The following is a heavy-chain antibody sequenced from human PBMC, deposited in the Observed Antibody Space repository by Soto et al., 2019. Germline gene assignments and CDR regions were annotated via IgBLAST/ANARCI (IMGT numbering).Heavy chain of an antibody. CDR2: INHSGST. Sequence: QVQLQQWGAGLLKPSETLSLTCAVYGGSFSGYYWSWIRQPPGKGLEWIGEINHSGSTNYNPSLNSRVTISVDTSKNQFSLKLSSVTAADTAVYYCARATGGNSGNWYFDLWGRGTLVTVSS. V-gene: IGHV4-34*01. D-gene: IGHD2-21*02. CDR1: GGSFSGYY. J-gene: IGHJ2*01. CDR3: ARATGGNSGNWYFDL.